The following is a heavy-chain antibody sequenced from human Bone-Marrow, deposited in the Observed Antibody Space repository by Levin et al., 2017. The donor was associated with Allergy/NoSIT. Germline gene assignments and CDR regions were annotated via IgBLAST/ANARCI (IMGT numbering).Heavy chain of an antibody. Sequence: PGGSLRLSCAASGFFFSTSTMNWARQAPGKGLEWVSSIGPTGIDMYYAGSVKGRFTISRDNPKNSLYLQMNSLRAEDTAVYFCVKGDDRGYWGQGTLVTVSS. V-gene: IGHV3-21*01. CDR3: VKGDDRGY. D-gene: IGHD3-22*01. CDR2: IGPTGIDM. J-gene: IGHJ4*02. CDR1: GFFFSTST.